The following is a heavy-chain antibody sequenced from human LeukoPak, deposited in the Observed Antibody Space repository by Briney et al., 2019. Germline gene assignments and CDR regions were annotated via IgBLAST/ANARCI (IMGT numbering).Heavy chain of an antibody. CDR2: IYHSGST. V-gene: IGHV4-30-2*01. D-gene: IGHD5-12*01. CDR3: ARHRGYDFNYFDY. Sequence: PSETLSLTCTVSGGSISSGGYYWSWIRQPPGKGLEWIGYIYHSGSTYYNPSLKSRVTISVDTSKNQFSLKLSSVTAADTAVYYCARHRGYDFNYFDYWGQGTLVTVSS. J-gene: IGHJ4*02. CDR1: GGSISSGGYY.